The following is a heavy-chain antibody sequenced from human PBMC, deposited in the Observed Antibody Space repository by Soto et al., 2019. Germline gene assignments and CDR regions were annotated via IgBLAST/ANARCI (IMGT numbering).Heavy chain of an antibody. J-gene: IGHJ4*02. D-gene: IGHD2-21*02. Sequence: EVQLLESGGGLVQPGGSLRLSCAASGFDFSSYAMNWVRQAPGKGLEWVSSISDGGGATNYANSVRGRFTISRDRFKNTLDLHMNSLRAEDTAVCYCVKEDCGAGCALDFWGQGTLVTVSS. V-gene: IGHV3-23*01. CDR2: ISDGGGAT. CDR3: VKEDCGAGCALDF. CDR1: GFDFSSYA.